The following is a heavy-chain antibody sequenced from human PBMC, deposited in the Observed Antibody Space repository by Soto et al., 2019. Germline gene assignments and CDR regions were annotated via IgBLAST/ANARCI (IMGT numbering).Heavy chain of an antibody. CDR2: IIPIFGTA. J-gene: IGHJ5*02. CDR1: GGTFSSYA. D-gene: IGHD2-15*01. Sequence: QVQLVQSGAEVKKPGSSVKVSCKASGGTFSSYAISWVRQAPGQGLEWMGGIIPIFGTANYAQKFQGRVTITADESNSTAYMELSSLRSEDTAVYYCARMGICSGGSCYSGGSWFDPWGQGNLVTVSS. V-gene: IGHV1-69*01. CDR3: ARMGICSGGSCYSGGSWFDP.